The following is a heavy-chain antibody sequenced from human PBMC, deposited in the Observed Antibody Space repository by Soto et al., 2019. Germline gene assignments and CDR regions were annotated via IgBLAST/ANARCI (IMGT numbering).Heavy chain of an antibody. V-gene: IGHV4-31*03. CDR1: GGSISSGGYY. CDR3: AREAVAYYDSGSYNWFDP. CDR2: IYYSGST. Sequence: PSLTCTVSGGSISSGGYYWIWIRQSARKGLEWIGYIYYSGSTYYNPSLKSRVTISVDTSNNQFSLKLRFVTAADTAVYYCAREAVAYYDSGSYNWFDPWGQGILVTVSS. J-gene: IGHJ5*02. D-gene: IGHD3-10*01.